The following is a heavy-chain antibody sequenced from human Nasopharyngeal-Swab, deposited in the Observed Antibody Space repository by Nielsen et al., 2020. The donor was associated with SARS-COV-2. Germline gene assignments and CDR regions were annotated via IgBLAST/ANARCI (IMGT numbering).Heavy chain of an antibody. V-gene: IGHV4-34*01. CDR1: GWSFSGYY. CDR3: ARGQWGTTVTNLTYYYYYGMDV. CDR2: INHSGST. D-gene: IGHD4-17*01. Sequence: SETLSLTCAVYGWSFSGYYWSWIRQPPGKGLEWIWEINHSGSTNYNPSLKSRVTISVDTSKNQFSLKLSSVTAADTAVYYCARGQWGTTVTNLTYYYYYGMDVWGHGTTVTGSS. J-gene: IGHJ6*02.